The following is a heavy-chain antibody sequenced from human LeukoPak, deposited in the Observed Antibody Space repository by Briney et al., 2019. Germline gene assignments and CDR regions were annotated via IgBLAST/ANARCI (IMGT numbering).Heavy chain of an antibody. J-gene: IGHJ6*03. CDR1: GYTFTSYT. Sequence: GASVKVSCKASGYTFTSYTMNWVRQAPGQGLEWMGWINTNTGNPTYAQGFTGRFVFSLDTSVSTAYLQISSLKAEDTAVYYCARDRARIAAAAYYYYYMDVWGKGTTVTVSS. CDR3: ARDRARIAAAAYYYYYMDV. V-gene: IGHV7-4-1*02. CDR2: INTNTGNP. D-gene: IGHD6-13*01.